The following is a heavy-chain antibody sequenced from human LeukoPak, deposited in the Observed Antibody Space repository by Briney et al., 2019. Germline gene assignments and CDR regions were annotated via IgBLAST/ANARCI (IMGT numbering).Heavy chain of an antibody. V-gene: IGHV1-8*01. J-gene: IGHJ6*02. CDR1: GYTFTSFD. D-gene: IGHD3-10*01. CDR3: ARGKRDSIFMVHYYGMDV. CDR2: MHPNSGNT. Sequence: ASVKVSCKASGYTFTSFDITWVRQAPGQGLEWMGWMHPNSGNTGYGQKFQGRVTMTRNTSISTAYMELSSLRSEDTAVYYCARGKRDSIFMVHYYGMDVWGQGTTVTVSS.